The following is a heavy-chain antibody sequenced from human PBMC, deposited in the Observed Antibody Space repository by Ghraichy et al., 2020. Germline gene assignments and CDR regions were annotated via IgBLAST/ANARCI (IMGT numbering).Heavy chain of an antibody. CDR1: GFTFSSYS. Sequence: GGSLRLSCAASGFTFSSYSMNWVRQAPGKGLEWISTISVINNDKYYADSVRGRFTISRDNAQNSLYLQMNNLRAEDTAVYYCARQDQLTTHQADFWGQGTLVTVSP. V-gene: IGHV3-21*01. CDR2: ISVINNDK. D-gene: IGHD1-1*01. J-gene: IGHJ4*02. CDR3: ARQDQLTTHQADF.